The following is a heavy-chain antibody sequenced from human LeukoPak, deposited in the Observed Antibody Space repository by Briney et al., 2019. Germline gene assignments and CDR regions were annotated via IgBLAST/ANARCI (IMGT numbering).Heavy chain of an antibody. CDR1: GYTFTTYN. CDR2: ITPIFGTA. Sequence: PVKVSCKASGYTFTTYNMHWVRQAPGQGLEWMGGITPIFGTANYAQKFQGRVTITADESTSTAYMELSSLRSEDTAVYYCARDSVQYYYDSSGYYPEAFDIWGQGTMVTVSS. V-gene: IGHV1-69*13. J-gene: IGHJ3*02. D-gene: IGHD3-22*01. CDR3: ARDSVQYYYDSSGYYPEAFDI.